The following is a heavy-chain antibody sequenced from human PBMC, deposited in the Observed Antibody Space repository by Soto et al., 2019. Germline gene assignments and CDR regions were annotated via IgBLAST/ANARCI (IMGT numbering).Heavy chain of an antibody. D-gene: IGHD6-13*01. V-gene: IGHV4-39*01. CDR3: ARQSGYSRDFDY. CDR2: IYYSGST. CDR1: GGSISSSSYY. J-gene: IGHJ4*02. Sequence: PSETLSLTCTVSGGSISSSSYYWGWIRQPPGKGLEWIGSIYYSGSTYYNPSLKSRVTISVDTSKNQFSLKLSSVTAADTAVYYCARQSGYSRDFDYWGQGTLVTVSS.